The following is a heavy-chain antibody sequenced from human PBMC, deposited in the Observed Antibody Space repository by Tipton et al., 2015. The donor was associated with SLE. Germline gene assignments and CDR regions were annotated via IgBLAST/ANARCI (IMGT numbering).Heavy chain of an antibody. D-gene: IGHD3-3*01. CDR1: GGSISSYY. V-gene: IGHV4-59*01. CDR3: ARAGYDFWSGLDYYYYMDV. Sequence: TLSLTCTVSGGSISSYYWSWIRQPPGKGLEWIGYVYYTGSTNYNPSLKSRVTISVDTSKNQFSLKLSSVTAADTAVYYCARAGYDFWSGLDYYYYMDVWGKGTTVTVSS. J-gene: IGHJ6*03. CDR2: VYYTGST.